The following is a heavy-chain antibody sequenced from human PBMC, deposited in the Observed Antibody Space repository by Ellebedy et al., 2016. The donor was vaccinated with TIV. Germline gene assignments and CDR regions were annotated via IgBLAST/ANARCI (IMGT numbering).Heavy chain of an antibody. V-gene: IGHV3-53*01. CDR1: GFTVSSNY. J-gene: IGHJ2*01. CDR3: ASKRFGYSSTWYRGWYFDL. D-gene: IGHD6-13*01. Sequence: PGGSLRLSCAASGFTVSSNYMSWVRQAPGKGLEWVSVIYSGGDTYYADSVKGRFTISRDNPNNTLYLQMNSLRAEDTAVYYCASKRFGYSSTWYRGWYFDLWGRGTLVTVSS. CDR2: IYSGGDT.